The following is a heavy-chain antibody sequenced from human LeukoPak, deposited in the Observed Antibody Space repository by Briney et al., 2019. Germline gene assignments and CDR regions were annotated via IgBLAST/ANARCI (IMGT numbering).Heavy chain of an antibody. CDR1: GFTFSSYW. D-gene: IGHD3-3*01. V-gene: IGHV3-7*01. CDR3: AREHLEWLLNPYYFDY. Sequence: PGGSLRLSCAASGFTFSSYWMSWVRQAPGKGLEWVANIKQDGSEKYYVDSVKGRFTISRDNAKNSLYLQMNSLRAEDTAVYYCAREHLEWLLNPYYFDYWGQGTLVTVSS. CDR2: IKQDGSEK. J-gene: IGHJ4*02.